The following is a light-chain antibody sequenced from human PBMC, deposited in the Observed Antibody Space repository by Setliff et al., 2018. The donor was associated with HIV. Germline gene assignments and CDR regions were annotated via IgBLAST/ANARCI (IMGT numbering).Light chain of an antibody. CDR1: NSDIGGYDY. CDR2: EVS. CDR3: SSYTSSGTLLV. Sequence: QSALAQPASVSGSPGQSITISCTGTNSDIGGYDYVYWYQQQPGKAPKLMLYEVSGRPSGVSYRFSGSKSGTTASLTISGLQTEDEADYFCSSYTSSGTLLVFGTGTKVTVL. J-gene: IGLJ1*01. V-gene: IGLV2-14*01.